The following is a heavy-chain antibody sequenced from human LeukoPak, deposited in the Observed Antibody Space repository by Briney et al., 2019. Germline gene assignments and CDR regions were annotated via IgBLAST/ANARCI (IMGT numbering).Heavy chain of an antibody. CDR3: ATTEYSSSDYFDY. CDR1: GFTCSSYA. J-gene: IGHJ4*02. V-gene: IGHV3-23*01. CDR2: ISGSGGST. Sequence: GGSLRLSCAASGFTCSSYAMSWVRQAPGKGLEWVSVISGSGGSTYYADSVKGRFTISRDNSKDTLYLQMNSLRAEDTAVYYCATTEYSSSDYFDYWGQGTLVTVSS. D-gene: IGHD6-6*01.